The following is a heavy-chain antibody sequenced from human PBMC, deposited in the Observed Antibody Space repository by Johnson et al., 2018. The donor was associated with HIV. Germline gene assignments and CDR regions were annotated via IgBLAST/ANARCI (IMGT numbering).Heavy chain of an antibody. CDR3: ARDEYCGLYAFDI. V-gene: IGHV3-74*02. J-gene: IGHJ3*02. CDR1: GFNVSSNY. Sequence: EQLVESGGALVQSGGSLRLSCAASGFNVSSNYMSWVRQAPGKGLVWVSRINSDGSSTSYADSVKGRFTISRDNAKNTRYLQMNSLRAEDTAVYYCARDEYCGLYAFDIWGQGTTVTVSS. D-gene: IGHD2-8*02. CDR2: INSDGSST.